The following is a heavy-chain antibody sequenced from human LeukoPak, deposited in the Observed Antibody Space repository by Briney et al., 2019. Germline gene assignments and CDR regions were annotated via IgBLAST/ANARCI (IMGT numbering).Heavy chain of an antibody. CDR2: IKQDGSEK. Sequence: GGSLRLSCAASGFTFSSYWMSWVRQAPGKGLEWVANIKQDGSEKYYVDSVKGRFTISRDNAKNSLYLQMNSLRAEDTAVYYCARGDPAVALPEDYWGQGTLVTVSS. V-gene: IGHV3-7*01. CDR3: ARGDPAVALPEDY. CDR1: GFTFSSYW. J-gene: IGHJ4*02. D-gene: IGHD6-13*01.